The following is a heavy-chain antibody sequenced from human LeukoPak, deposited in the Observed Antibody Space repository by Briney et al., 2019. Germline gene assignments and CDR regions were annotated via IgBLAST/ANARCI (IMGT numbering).Heavy chain of an antibody. J-gene: IGHJ4*02. CDR2: IYHSGST. V-gene: IGHV4-4*02. CDR1: GGSISSSDW. D-gene: IGHD2-2*01. Sequence: PSGTLSLTCAVSGGSISSSDWWSWVRQPPGKGLEWIGEIYHSGSTNYNPSLKSRVTISVDKSKNQFSLKLSSVTAADTAVYYCARGYCSSTSCYSPYYFDYWDQGTLVTVSS. CDR3: ARGYCSSTSCYSPYYFDY.